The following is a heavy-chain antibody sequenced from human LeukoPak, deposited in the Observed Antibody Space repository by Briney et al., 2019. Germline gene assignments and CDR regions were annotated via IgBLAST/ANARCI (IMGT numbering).Heavy chain of an antibody. CDR2: INPNIGDA. D-gene: IGHD2-21*02. CDR3: ARMALDGGDSIGFAS. J-gene: IGHJ5*01. Sequence: GASVKVSCKASGYTFTDYFIHWVRQAPGQGLEWMGWINPNIGDASYAQKFQDRVTMTRDRSINTAYMELSRLTSDDTAVYYCARMALDGGDSIGFASWGQGTLVTVSS. V-gene: IGHV1-2*02. CDR1: GYTFTDYF.